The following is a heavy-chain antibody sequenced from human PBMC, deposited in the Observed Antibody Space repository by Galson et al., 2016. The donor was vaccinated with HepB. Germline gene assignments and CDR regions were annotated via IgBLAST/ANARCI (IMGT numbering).Heavy chain of an antibody. D-gene: IGHD3-9*01. V-gene: IGHV4-59*11. CDR2: IHYSGTT. J-gene: IGHJ4*02. Sequence: ETLSLTCSVSGASISSHYWSWIRQAPGKGPEWIGYIHYSGTTNYKSSLESRVTISIDTSKTQLSLKLTSVTAADTAVYFCATIELGRRFFESWGQGILVTVSS. CDR1: GASISSHY. CDR3: ATIELGRRFFES.